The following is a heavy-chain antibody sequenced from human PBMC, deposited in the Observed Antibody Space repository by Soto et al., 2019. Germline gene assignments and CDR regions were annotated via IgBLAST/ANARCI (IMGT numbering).Heavy chain of an antibody. CDR3: ERDGLTVYHSRVFDI. J-gene: IGHJ3*02. CDR1: GYTFTSYY. Sequence: ASVKVSCKASGYTFTSYYMHWVRQAPGQGLEWMGIINPSGGSTSYAQKFQGRVTMTRDTSTSTVYMELSSLRSEDTAVYYCERDGLTVYHSRVFDIWGQGTMVTV. D-gene: IGHD2-2*01. CDR2: INPSGGST. V-gene: IGHV1-46*01.